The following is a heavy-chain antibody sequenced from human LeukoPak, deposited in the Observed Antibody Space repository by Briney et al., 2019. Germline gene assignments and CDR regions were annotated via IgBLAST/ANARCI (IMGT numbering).Heavy chain of an antibody. CDR2: ISSSSSYI. CDR1: GFTFSSYS. Sequence: GGSLRLSCAASGFTFSSYSMNWVRQAPGKGLEWVSSISSSSSYIYYADSVKGRFTISRDNSKNTLYLQMNSLRAEDTAVYYCAKDRRDYGSELDYWGQGTLVTVSS. J-gene: IGHJ4*02. V-gene: IGHV3-21*01. CDR3: AKDRRDYGSELDY. D-gene: IGHD4-17*01.